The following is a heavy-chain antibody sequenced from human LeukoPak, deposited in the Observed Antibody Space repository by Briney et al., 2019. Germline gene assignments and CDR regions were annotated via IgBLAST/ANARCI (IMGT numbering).Heavy chain of an antibody. Sequence: GGSLRLSCAASGFTFSSYSMNWVRQAPGKGLEWVGFIRSKAYGGTTEYAASVKGRFTISRDDSKSIAYLQMNSLRTEDTAVYYCTRVTSYERGFIAAAYFYFDYWGQGTLVTVSS. CDR2: IRSKAYGGTT. V-gene: IGHV3-49*04. J-gene: IGHJ4*02. CDR3: TRVTSYERGFIAAAYFYFDY. D-gene: IGHD6-13*01. CDR1: GFTFSSYS.